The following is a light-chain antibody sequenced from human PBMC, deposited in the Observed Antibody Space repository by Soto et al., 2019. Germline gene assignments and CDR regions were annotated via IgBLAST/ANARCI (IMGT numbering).Light chain of an antibody. Sequence: EVVLTQSPVTLSLSPGERATLSCRASQSFRGLLAWYQQKPGQAPRLLIYDAYNSATGIPPRFSGSGSGTDFTITISILEAEDSAVYYCQQRHMWTITFGQGTRLEIK. J-gene: IGKJ5*01. V-gene: IGKV3-11*01. CDR1: QSFRGL. CDR3: QQRHMWTIT. CDR2: DAY.